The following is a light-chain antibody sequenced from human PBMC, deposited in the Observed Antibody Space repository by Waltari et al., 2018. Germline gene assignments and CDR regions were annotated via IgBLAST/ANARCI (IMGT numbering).Light chain of an antibody. V-gene: IGLV2-18*02. CDR3: CSHTSSNTLI. CDR1: SSDVGSYNR. J-gene: IGLJ2*01. CDR2: EVS. Sequence: QSGLTQPPSVSGSPGQSVTISCTGTSSDVGSYNRVSWYQHSPGTAPRLMIYEVSSRPSGIPDRFSGSKSGNTASLTISGLQAEDEGDYYCCSHTSSNTLIFGGGTKVSVL.